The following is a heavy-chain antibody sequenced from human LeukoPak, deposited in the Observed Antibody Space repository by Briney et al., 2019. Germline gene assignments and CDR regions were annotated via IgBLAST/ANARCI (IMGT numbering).Heavy chain of an antibody. Sequence: SETLSLTCTVSGGSISSYYWSWIRQPPGKGLEWIGYNYYSGSTNYNPSLKSRVTISVDTSKNQFSLKLSSVTAADTAVYYCARVRHSSGRFDYWGQGTLVTVSS. CDR3: ARVRHSSGRFDY. V-gene: IGHV4-59*01. J-gene: IGHJ4*02. CDR2: NYYSGST. CDR1: GGSISSYY. D-gene: IGHD6-19*01.